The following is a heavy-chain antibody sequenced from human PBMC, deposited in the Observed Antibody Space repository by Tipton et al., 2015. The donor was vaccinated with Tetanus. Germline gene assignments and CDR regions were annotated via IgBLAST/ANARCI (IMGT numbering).Heavy chain of an antibody. V-gene: IGHV3-7*04. J-gene: IGHJ4*02. CDR3: ARGTSRIVYYFDY. CDR1: GFSVANHW. D-gene: IGHD2-21*01. Sequence: SLRLSCAASGFSVANHWMSWVRQAPGKGLEWVANIREDGGETKYVDSVKGRFTISRDNAKNSFYLQMNSLRAEDTAVYYCARGTSRIVYYFDYWGQGTLVTVSS. CDR2: IREDGGET.